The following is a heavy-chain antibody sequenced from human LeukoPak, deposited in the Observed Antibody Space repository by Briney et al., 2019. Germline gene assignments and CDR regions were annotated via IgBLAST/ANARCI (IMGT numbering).Heavy chain of an antibody. CDR2: IYYSGST. CDR3: ARSDYYDSSFDY. J-gene: IGHJ4*02. V-gene: IGHV4-59*08. CDR1: GGSFSGYY. D-gene: IGHD3-22*01. Sequence: SETLSLTCAVYGGSFSGYYWSWIRQPPGKGLEWIGYIYYSGSTNYNPSLKSRVTISVDTSKNQFSLKLSSVTAADTAVYYCARSDYYDSSFDYWGQGTLVTVSS.